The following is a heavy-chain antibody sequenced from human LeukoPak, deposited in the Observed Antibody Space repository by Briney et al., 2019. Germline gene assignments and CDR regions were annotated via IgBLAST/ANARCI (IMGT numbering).Heavy chain of an antibody. J-gene: IGHJ4*02. CDR1: GFTFSSYW. V-gene: IGHV3-15*01. D-gene: IGHD5-12*01. Sequence: GGSLRLSCAASGFTFSSYWMSWVRQAPGKGLEWVGRIKSKTDGGTTDYAAPVKGRFTISRDDSKNTLYLQMNSLKTEDTAVYYCTTDAYLYSGYANWGQGTLVTVSS. CDR3: TTDAYLYSGYAN. CDR2: IKSKTDGGTT.